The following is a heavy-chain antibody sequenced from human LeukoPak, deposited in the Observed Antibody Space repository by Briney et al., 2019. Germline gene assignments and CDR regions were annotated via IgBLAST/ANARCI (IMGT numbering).Heavy chain of an antibody. V-gene: IGHV3-23*01. D-gene: IGHD6-13*01. Sequence: GGSLRFSCAASGLTFSTSAMNWVRQPPGKGLKWVSGISGNGGRTYYADSVLDRFTISRDNSRNTLFLQMNSLRADDTAVYYCAKSGADYSSWFLLPFDYWGQGTLVTVSS. CDR3: AKSGADYSSWFLLPFDY. J-gene: IGHJ4*02. CDR1: GLTFSTSA. CDR2: ISGNGGRT.